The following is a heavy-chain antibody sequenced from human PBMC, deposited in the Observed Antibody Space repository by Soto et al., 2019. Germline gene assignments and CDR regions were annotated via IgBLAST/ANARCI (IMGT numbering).Heavy chain of an antibody. D-gene: IGHD6-6*01. J-gene: IGHJ6*02. CDR1: GFTFSSYA. V-gene: IGHV3-23*01. CDR2: ISGSGGST. CDR3: ARGGQLVGVRNYGMDV. Sequence: GGSLRLSCAASGFTFSSYAMSWVRQAPGKGLECVSAISGSGGSTYYADSVKGRLTISRDNSKNTRYLQMNSLRAEDTAVYYCARGGQLVGVRNYGMDVWGQGTTVTVSS.